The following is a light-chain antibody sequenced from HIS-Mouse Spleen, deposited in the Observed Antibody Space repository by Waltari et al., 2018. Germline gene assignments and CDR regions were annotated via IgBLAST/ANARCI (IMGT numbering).Light chain of an antibody. J-gene: IGLJ2*01. Sequence: QSALTQPASVSGSPGQSITISCTGTSSDVGSYNLVSWYQQHPGKAPKLMIYEGSKRPSGVSNRVSGSKAGNTACLTISGLQAEDEADYYCCSYAGSSTLVFGGGTKLTVL. CDR3: CSYAGSSTLV. V-gene: IGLV2-23*01. CDR2: EGS. CDR1: SSDVGSYNL.